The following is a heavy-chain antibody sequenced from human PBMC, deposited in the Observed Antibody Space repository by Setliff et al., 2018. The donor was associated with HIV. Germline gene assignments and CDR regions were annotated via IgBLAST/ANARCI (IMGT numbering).Heavy chain of an antibody. D-gene: IGHD6-19*01. J-gene: IGHJ4*02. CDR1: GFSFSSCG. V-gene: IGHV3-33*05. Sequence: GGSLRLSCVASGFSFSSCGIHWVRQAPGKGLEWVAVISYDGSNKYYADSVKGRFTISRDNSKNTFSLQMNSLRADDTAVYYCRSYQYSSAWASDYWGQGTLVTVSS. CDR3: RSYQYSSAWASDY. CDR2: ISYDGSNK.